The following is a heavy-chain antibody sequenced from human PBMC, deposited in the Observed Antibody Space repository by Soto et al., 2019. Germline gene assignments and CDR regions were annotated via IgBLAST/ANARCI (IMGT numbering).Heavy chain of an antibody. D-gene: IGHD3-10*01. CDR3: ARDPPSYYGPRPF. J-gene: IGHJ4*02. Sequence: ELQLVESGGGLVKPGGSLRLSCAASGFTFSTYGMTWVRQAPGKGLEWVSSISSSSSFTNYADSVKGRFTISRDNAKNPRHRQKNSLRAEDTAVHYGARDPPSYYGPRPFWGQGTLVTVSS. V-gene: IGHV3-21*01. CDR1: GFTFSTYG. CDR2: ISSSSSFT.